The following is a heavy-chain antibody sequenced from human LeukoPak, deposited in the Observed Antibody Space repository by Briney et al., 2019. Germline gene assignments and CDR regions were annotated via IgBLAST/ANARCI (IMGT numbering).Heavy chain of an antibody. J-gene: IGHJ4*02. CDR2: IYYSGST. CDR3: AASGSYYPGFDY. CDR1: GGSFSGYY. D-gene: IGHD1-26*01. Sequence: SETLSLTCAVYGGSFSGYYWSWIRQPPGKGLEWIGYIYYSGSTNYNPSLKSRVTISVDTSKNQFSPKLSSVTAADTAVYYCAASGSYYPGFDYWGQGTLVTVSS. V-gene: IGHV4-59*01.